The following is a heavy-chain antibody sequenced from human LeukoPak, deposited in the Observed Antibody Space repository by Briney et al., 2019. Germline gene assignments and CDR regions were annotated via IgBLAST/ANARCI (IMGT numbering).Heavy chain of an antibody. Sequence: ASVKVSCKASGGTFSSYAISWLRQAPGQGLEWMGGIIPIFGTANYAQKFQGRVTITTDESTSTAYMELSSLRSEDTAVYYCAGGQRYSSSWNSLWGQGTLVTVSS. V-gene: IGHV1-69*05. J-gene: IGHJ4*02. CDR3: AGGQRYSSSWNSL. CDR1: GGTFSSYA. D-gene: IGHD6-13*01. CDR2: IIPIFGTA.